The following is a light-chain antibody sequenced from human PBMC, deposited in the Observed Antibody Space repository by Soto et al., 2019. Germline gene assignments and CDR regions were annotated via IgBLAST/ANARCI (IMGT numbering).Light chain of an antibody. CDR2: AAS. CDR3: QKYNSAPLT. Sequence: DIQMTQSPSSLSASVGDRVTITCRASQSISNYIAWYQQKPGKVPKLLIYAASTLQSGVSSRFSGSGSGTGFTLTISSLQPEDVATYYCQKYNSAPLTFGGGTKVEIK. V-gene: IGKV1-27*01. J-gene: IGKJ4*01. CDR1: QSISNY.